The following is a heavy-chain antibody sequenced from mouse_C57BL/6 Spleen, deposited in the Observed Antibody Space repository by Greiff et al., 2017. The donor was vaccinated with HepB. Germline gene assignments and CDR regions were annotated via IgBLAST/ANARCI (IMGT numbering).Heavy chain of an antibody. Sequence: EVNVVESGGGLVKPGGSLKLSCAASGFTFSDYGMHWVRQAPEKGLEWVAYISSGSSTIYYADTVKGRFTISRDNAKNTLFLQMTSLRSEDTAMYYCAREDAMDYWGQGTSVTVSS. CDR1: GFTFSDYG. CDR3: AREDAMDY. J-gene: IGHJ4*01. CDR2: ISSGSSTI. V-gene: IGHV5-17*01.